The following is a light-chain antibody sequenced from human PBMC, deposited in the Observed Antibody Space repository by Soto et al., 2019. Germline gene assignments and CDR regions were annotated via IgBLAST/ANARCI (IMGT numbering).Light chain of an antibody. CDR3: QQYNNWPPIT. V-gene: IGKV3-15*01. CDR1: QSVRSN. Sequence: EIVMTQSPATLSVSPGARATVSCRASQSVRSNLAWYQQNPGQAPRLLIYGASTRATGIPARFSGSGSGTEFTLTISSLQSEDFAVYYCQQYNNWPPITFGQGTRLEIK. CDR2: GAS. J-gene: IGKJ5*01.